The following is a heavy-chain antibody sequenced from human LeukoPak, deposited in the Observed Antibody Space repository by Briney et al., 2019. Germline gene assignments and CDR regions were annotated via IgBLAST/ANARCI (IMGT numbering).Heavy chain of an antibody. Sequence: GGSLRLSCAASGFSVSSNYLTWVRQAPGKGLEWVSVIYSDGNTFYTDSVKGRFSISRDTSKKTVYLQMKSLSAADTAVYYCARGGEHLIAWGQGALVTVSS. CDR1: GFSVSSNY. V-gene: IGHV3-66*01. CDR3: ARGGEHLIA. CDR2: IYSDGNT. D-gene: IGHD2-21*01. J-gene: IGHJ4*02.